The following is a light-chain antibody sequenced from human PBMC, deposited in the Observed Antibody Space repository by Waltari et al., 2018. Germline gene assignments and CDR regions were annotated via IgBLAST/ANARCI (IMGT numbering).Light chain of an antibody. V-gene: IGLV2-14*01. CDR1: DSDVGAYYF. CDR2: EVS. CDR3: SSYTTSSAPGV. J-gene: IGLJ1*01. Sequence: QSALTQPASVSGSPGQSITISCSGTDSDVGAYYFVSRYQQHPGKAPHLITYEVSNRPSGISNRFSASKSGNTASLTISGLQAEDEADYYCSSYTTSSAPGVFGTGTRVTVL.